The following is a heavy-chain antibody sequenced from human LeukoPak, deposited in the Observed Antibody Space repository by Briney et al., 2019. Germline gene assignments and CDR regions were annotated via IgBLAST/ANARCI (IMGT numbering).Heavy chain of an antibody. CDR1: GYTFTGYY. D-gene: IGHD6-6*01. Sequence: ASVKVSCKASGYTFTGYYMHWVRQAPGQGLEWMGWINPNSGGTNYAQKFQGRVTMTRDTSISTAYMELSRLRSDDTAVCYCTLELSSSYYYYMDVWGKGTTVTVSS. CDR2: INPNSGGT. J-gene: IGHJ6*03. V-gene: IGHV1-2*02. CDR3: TLELSSSYYYYMDV.